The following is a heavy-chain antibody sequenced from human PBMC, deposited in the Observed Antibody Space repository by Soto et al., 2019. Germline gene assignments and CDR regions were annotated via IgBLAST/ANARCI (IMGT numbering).Heavy chain of an antibody. D-gene: IGHD3-3*01. CDR3: ARARGDFWSGPTYYYYYDGMDV. V-gene: IGHV6-1*01. CDR2: TYYRSKWYN. Sequence: SQTLSLTCAISGDSVSSNSAAWNWIRQSPSRGLEWLGRTYYRSKWYNDYAVSVKSRITINPDTSKNQFSLQLNSVTPEDTAVYYCARARGDFWSGPTYYYYYDGMDVWGQGTTVTVSS. J-gene: IGHJ6*02. CDR1: GDSVSSNSAA.